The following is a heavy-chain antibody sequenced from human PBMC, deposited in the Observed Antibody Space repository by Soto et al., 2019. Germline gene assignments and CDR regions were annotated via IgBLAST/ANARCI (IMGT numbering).Heavy chain of an antibody. CDR2: ISSRGGTI. CDR1: GFTFSSFE. Sequence: PGGSLRLSCAASGFTFSSFEMNWVRQVPGKGLEWVSYISSRGGTIYYADSVKGRFTTSRDNAKNSLYLQMNSLRAEDTAVYYCASLRGFDYWGQGTLVTVSS. CDR3: ASLRGFDY. V-gene: IGHV3-48*03. J-gene: IGHJ4*01.